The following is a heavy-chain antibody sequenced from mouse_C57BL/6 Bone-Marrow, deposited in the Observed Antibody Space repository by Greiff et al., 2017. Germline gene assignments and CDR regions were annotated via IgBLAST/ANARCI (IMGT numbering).Heavy chain of an antibody. CDR2: ICDGGSYT. Sequence: EVKLEESGGGLVKPGGSLKLSCAASGFTFSSYSMSWVRQTPEKRLEWVATICDGGSYTYYPDNVKGPVTIARDNAKNTLYLPMSQLKSEDTAMYYCARGLSIKGDFDYWGQGTTLTVSS. D-gene: IGHD6-1*01. CDR1: GFTFSSYS. J-gene: IGHJ2*01. CDR3: ARGLSIKGDFDY. V-gene: IGHV5-4*03.